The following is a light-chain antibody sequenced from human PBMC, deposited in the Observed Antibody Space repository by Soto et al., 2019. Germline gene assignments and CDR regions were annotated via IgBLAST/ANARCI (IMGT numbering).Light chain of an antibody. J-gene: IGLJ3*02. CDR1: SSDVGGYDY. CDR3: SSYTSSSTLHWV. CDR2: EVS. V-gene: IGLV2-14*01. Sequence: QSALTQPASVSGSPGQSITISCTGTSSDVGGYDYVSWYQQHPGKAPKLMIYEVSYRPSGVSNRFSGSKSGNTASLTISGLQAEDEADYYCSSYTSSSTLHWVFGGGTKVTVL.